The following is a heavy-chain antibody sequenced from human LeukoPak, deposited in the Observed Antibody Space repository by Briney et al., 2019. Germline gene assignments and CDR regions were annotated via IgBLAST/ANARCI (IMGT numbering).Heavy chain of an antibody. D-gene: IGHD3-9*01. CDR3: AREGMYYDILTGDYGMDV. V-gene: IGHV3-33*01. Sequence: GGSLRLSCAASGFTFSSYGVHWVRQAPGKGLEWVAVIWYDGSNKYYADSVKGRFTIARDNSKNTLYLQMNSLRAEDPAVYYCAREGMYYDILTGDYGMDVWGQGTTVTVSS. J-gene: IGHJ6*02. CDR1: GFTFSSYG. CDR2: IWYDGSNK.